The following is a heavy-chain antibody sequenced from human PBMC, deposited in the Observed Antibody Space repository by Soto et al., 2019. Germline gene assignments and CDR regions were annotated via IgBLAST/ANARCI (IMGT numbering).Heavy chain of an antibody. CDR2: IVVGSGNT. CDR1: GVTFTIPA. CDR3: AADQNDFWSGDYYYYYGMDV. J-gene: IGHJ6*02. D-gene: IGHD3-3*01. V-gene: IGHV1-58*01. Sequence: SVKVSCKASGVTFTIPAVQRVRQARGQRLEWIGWIVVGSGNTNYAQKCQERVTITRDMSTSTAYMELSSLSSEDTAVYYCAADQNDFWSGDYYYYYGMDVWGQGTTVTVSS.